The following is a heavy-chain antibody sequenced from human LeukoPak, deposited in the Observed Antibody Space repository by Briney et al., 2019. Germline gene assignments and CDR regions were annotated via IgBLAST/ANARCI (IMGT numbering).Heavy chain of an antibody. D-gene: IGHD3-10*01. V-gene: IGHV3-66*01. Sequence: GGSLRLSCAASGFTVGSNHMSWVRQTPGQGRLEWVSVIYNDGRTFYTGSVTGRFTISRDNSKNTLYLQMNSLRAEDTAVYYCARGQIYGTGSYFFDHWGQGTLVTVSS. CDR1: GFTVGSNH. CDR2: IYNDGRT. CDR3: ARGQIYGTGSYFFDH. J-gene: IGHJ4*02.